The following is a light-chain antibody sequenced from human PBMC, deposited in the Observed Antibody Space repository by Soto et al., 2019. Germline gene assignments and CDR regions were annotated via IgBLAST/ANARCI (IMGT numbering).Light chain of an antibody. CDR1: QSVGSY. CDR3: QQRTNWPIT. V-gene: IGKV3-11*01. CDR2: DAS. Sequence: EIVLAQSPATLSLSPGERATLSCRASQSVGSYLVWYQQKPGQAPRLLIYDASTRATGIPARFSGSGSGTDFTLTISSLEPEDFAVYYCQQRTNWPITFGQGTRLDIK. J-gene: IGKJ5*01.